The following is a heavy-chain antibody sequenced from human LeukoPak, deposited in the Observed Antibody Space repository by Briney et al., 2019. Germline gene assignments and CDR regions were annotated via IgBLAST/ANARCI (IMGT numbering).Heavy chain of an antibody. Sequence: PGGSLRLSCAASGFTLNSYAIHWVRQAPGKGLEWVAVITYDGYKEFYADSVKGRFTISRDTFENSVYLQMNSLKIEDTAVYYCARELYGMDVWGQGTTVTVSS. CDR2: ITYDGYKE. CDR3: ARELYGMDV. J-gene: IGHJ6*02. CDR1: GFTLNSYA. V-gene: IGHV3-30-3*01.